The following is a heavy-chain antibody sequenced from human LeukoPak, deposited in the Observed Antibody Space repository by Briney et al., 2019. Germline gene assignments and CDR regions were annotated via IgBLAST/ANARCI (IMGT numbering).Heavy chain of an antibody. CDR2: ISSSGSTI. D-gene: IGHD4-17*01. CDR3: ARDSNLGVTTDY. CDR1: GFTFSSYE. Sequence: PGGSLRLSCAASGFTFSSYEMNWVRQAPGKGLEWVSYISSSGSTIYYADSVKGRFTISRDNAKNSLYLQMNSLRAEDTAVYYCARDSNLGVTTDYWGQGTLVTVSS. J-gene: IGHJ4*02. V-gene: IGHV3-48*03.